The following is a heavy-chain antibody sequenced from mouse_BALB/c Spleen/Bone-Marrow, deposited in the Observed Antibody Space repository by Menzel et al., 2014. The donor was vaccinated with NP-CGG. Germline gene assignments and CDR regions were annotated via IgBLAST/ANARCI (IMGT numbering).Heavy chain of an antibody. CDR2: IWSDGST. CDR1: GFSLTSYG. CDR3: ARRGSFYAMDY. Sequence: VQLQKSGPGPVAPSQSLSITCTFSGFSLTSYGVHWVRQPPGKGLEWLVVIWSDGSTTYNSALKSRLSISKDNSKSQVFLKMNSLQTDDTAMYYCARRGSFYAMDYWGQGTSVTVSS. J-gene: IGHJ4*01. V-gene: IGHV2-6-1*01.